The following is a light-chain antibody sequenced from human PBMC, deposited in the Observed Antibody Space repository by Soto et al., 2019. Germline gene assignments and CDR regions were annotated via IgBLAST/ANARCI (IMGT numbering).Light chain of an antibody. Sequence: DIPMTQSPSSLSASVGDRVTITCRASQDISNYLAWYQQKPGKVPKLLIYAAYTLQSGVPSRFSGSGSGTDFTLTISSLQPEDVATYYCQKYNSAPRTFGQGTKVEIK. J-gene: IGKJ1*01. CDR3: QKYNSAPRT. V-gene: IGKV1-27*01. CDR2: AAY. CDR1: QDISNY.